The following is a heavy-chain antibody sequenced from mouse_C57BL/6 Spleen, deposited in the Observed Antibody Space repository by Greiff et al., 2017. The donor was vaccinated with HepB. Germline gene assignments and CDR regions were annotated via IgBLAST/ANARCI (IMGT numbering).Heavy chain of an antibody. CDR2: IDPEDGDT. J-gene: IGHJ2*01. CDR3: ILKGDYSNYFDY. CDR1: GFNIKDYY. Sequence: VQLQQSGAELVRPGASVKLSCTASGFNIKDYYMHWVKQRPEQGLEWIGRIDPEDGDTEYAPKFQGKATMTADTSSNTAYLQLSSLTSEDTAVYYCILKGDYSNYFDYWGQGTTLTVSS. V-gene: IGHV14-1*01. D-gene: IGHD2-5*01.